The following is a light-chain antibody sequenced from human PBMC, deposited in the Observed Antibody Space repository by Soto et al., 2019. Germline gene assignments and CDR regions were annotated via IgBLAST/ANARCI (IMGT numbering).Light chain of an antibody. J-gene: IGLJ2*01. CDR3: AAWDDSSVV. CDR2: SNN. Sequence: QSVLTQPPSASGTPGQRVTISCSGSSSNIGSNTVNWYQQLPGTAPKLLIYSNNQRPSGVPDRFSGSKSGTSASLAISGLQSEDEADYYCAAWDDSSVVFGGGTTLTVL. CDR1: SSNIGSNT. V-gene: IGLV1-44*01.